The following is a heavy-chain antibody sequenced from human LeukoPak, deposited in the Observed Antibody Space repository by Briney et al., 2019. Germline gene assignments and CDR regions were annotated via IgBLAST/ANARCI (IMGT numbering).Heavy chain of an antibody. D-gene: IGHD2-2*01. J-gene: IGHJ6*02. Sequence: ASVKVSCKASRYTFASYGISWVRQAPGQGLEWMGWISAYNGNTNYAQKLQGRVTMTTDTSTSTAYMELRSLRSDDTAVYYCARDKREYQPHPYYYYGMDVWGQGTTVTVSS. V-gene: IGHV1-18*01. CDR3: ARDKREYQPHPYYYYGMDV. CDR2: ISAYNGNT. CDR1: RYTFASYG.